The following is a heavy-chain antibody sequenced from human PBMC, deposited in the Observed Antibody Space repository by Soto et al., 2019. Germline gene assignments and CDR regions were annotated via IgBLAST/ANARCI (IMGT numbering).Heavy chain of an antibody. V-gene: IGHV3-30*18. J-gene: IGHJ4*02. D-gene: IGHD2-15*01. Sequence: GGSLRLSCAASGFTFSSYGMHWVRQAPGKGLEWVAVISYDGSNKYYADSVKGRFTISRDNSKNTLYLQMNSLRAEDTAVYYCAKPYSPATFDYWGQGTLVTVSS. CDR2: ISYDGSNK. CDR3: AKPYSPATFDY. CDR1: GFTFSSYG.